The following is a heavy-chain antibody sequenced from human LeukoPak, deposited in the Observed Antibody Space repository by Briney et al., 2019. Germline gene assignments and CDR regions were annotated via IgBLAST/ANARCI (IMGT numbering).Heavy chain of an antibody. CDR1: GFSFNSYW. CDR3: GRFGYAAAVDL. V-gene: IGHV3-7*01. J-gene: IGHJ4*02. CDR2: INPAGSDT. Sequence: GGSLRLSCAASGFSFNSYWMTWVRQAPGRGMEWEVNINPAGSDTYYVVPVKVRFTISRDNTKDFVYLQMNSLRAEDTAVYSCGRFGYAAAVDLWGQGTLVTVSS. D-gene: IGHD6-13*01.